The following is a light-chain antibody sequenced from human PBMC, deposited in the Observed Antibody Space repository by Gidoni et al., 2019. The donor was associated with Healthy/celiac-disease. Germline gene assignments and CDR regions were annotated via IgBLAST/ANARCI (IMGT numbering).Light chain of an antibody. CDR2: GAS. J-gene: IGKJ2*01. CDR3: QQYDYSPKT. V-gene: IGKV3-20*01. CDR1: QSVSSNY. Sequence: EIVLTQSPGTLSLSPGERATLPCRASQSVSSNYLTWYQQKPGQAPRLLIYGASSRATGIPDRFSGSGSGTDFTLTISRLEPEDFAVYYCQQYDYSPKTFGQGTKLEIK.